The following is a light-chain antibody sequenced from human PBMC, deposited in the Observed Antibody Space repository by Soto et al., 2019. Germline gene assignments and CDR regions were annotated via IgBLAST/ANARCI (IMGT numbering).Light chain of an antibody. CDR1: QSVRSE. Sequence: EIVMTHSPASLSVSPWEIVTLSCRASQSVRSELAWYQQKSGQPPRLLIYGASTRATGIPARFSGSGSGTEFTLTINDLQSEDFAVYYCQYYDNWPPTWTFGQGTKVDIK. CDR3: QYYDNWPPTWT. J-gene: IGKJ1*01. V-gene: IGKV3-15*01. CDR2: GAS.